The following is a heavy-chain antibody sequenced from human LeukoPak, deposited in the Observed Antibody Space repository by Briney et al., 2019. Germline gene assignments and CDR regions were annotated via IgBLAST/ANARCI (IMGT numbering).Heavy chain of an antibody. CDR3: ARDSLYDSSGYYYAPIDY. Sequence: GGSLRLSCAASGFTFSSYAMHWVRQAPGKGLEWVAVISYDGSNKYYADSVKGRFTISRDNSKNTLYLQMNSLRAEDTAVYYCARDSLYDSSGYYYAPIDYWGQGTLVTVSS. CDR2: ISYDGSNK. V-gene: IGHV3-30*04. D-gene: IGHD3-22*01. J-gene: IGHJ4*02. CDR1: GFTFSSYA.